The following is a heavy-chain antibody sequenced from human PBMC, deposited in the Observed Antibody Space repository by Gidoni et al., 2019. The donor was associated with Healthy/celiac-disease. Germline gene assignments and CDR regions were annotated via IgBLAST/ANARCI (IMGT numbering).Heavy chain of an antibody. CDR1: GFTFGSYG. D-gene: IGHD3-22*01. CDR2: ISYDGSNK. J-gene: IGHJ4*02. CDR3: AKDRALYYDSSGYIDY. Sequence: QVQLVESGGGVVQPGRSLRLSCAASGFTFGSYGMHWVRQAPGKGLEWVAVISYDGSNKYYADSVKGRFTISRDNSKNTLYLQMNSLRAEDTAVYYCAKDRALYYDSSGYIDYWGQGTLVTVSS. V-gene: IGHV3-30*18.